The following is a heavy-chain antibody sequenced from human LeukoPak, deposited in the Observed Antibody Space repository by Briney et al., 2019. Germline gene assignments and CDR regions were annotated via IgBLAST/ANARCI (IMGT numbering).Heavy chain of an antibody. CDR3: AKDRVSPGFNLFDP. CDR2: INGRGDNT. D-gene: IGHD2/OR15-2a*01. V-gene: IGHV3-23*01. CDR1: GITLSNYG. J-gene: IGHJ5*02. Sequence: GGSLRLSCAVSGITLSNYGMSWVRQAPGKGLEWVSAINGRGDNTYYADSVKGRFTISRDNSKSTLFLQMNSLRAEDTAIYYCAKDRVSPGFNLFDPWGQGTLVTVSS.